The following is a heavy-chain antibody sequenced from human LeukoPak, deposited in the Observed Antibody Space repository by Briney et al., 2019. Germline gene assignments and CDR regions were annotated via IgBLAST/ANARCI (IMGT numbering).Heavy chain of an antibody. J-gene: IGHJ4*02. CDR1: GGSISSYY. D-gene: IGHD3-10*01. CDR2: IYYSGST. Sequence: SSETLSLTCTVSGGSISSYYWGWIRQPPGKGLEWIGYIYYSGSTNYNPSLKSRVTISVDTSKNQFSLKLNSVTAADTAVYYCAGLYGSGSYLWGQGTLVTVSS. V-gene: IGHV4-59*03. CDR3: AGLYGSGSYL.